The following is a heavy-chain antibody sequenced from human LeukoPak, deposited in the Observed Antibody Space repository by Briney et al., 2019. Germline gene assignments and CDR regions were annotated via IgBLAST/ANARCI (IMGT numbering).Heavy chain of an antibody. V-gene: IGHV3-30-3*01. D-gene: IGHD4-17*01. CDR1: GFTFSSYA. Sequence: GGSLRLSCAASGFTFSSYAMHWVRQAPGKGLEWMAIISSDGNNKYYADSVKGRFTISRDNSKNTLYLQMNSLRPEDTAVYYCARDPEEVTIIPGFDYWGQGTLVTVSS. J-gene: IGHJ4*02. CDR2: ISSDGNNK. CDR3: ARDPEEVTIIPGFDY.